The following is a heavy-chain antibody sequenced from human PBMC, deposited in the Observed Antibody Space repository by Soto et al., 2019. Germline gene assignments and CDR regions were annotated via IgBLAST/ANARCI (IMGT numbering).Heavy chain of an antibody. J-gene: IGHJ5*02. CDR1: GGSISSYY. CDR3: ARAIPRRSRWFDP. Sequence: QSQTLSLTCTVSGGSISSYYWSWIRQPPGKGLEWIGYIYYSGSTNYNPSLKSRVTISVDTSKNQFSLKLSSVTAADTAVYYCARAIPRRSRWFDPWGQGTLVTVSS. V-gene: IGHV4-59*01. CDR2: IYYSGST.